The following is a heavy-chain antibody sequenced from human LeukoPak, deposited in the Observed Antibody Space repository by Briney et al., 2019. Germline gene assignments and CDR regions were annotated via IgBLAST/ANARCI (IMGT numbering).Heavy chain of an antibody. D-gene: IGHD3-22*01. CDR2: IKPDGSLQ. Sequence: GGSLRLSCTASGLIFSSFWMAWVRQAPGKGLEWVANIKPDGSLQFYGDSVKGRFTISRDNAKNSLYLQMNNLRAEDTALYYCATSYDSSGCDWGQGTLVTVSS. CDR1: GLIFSSFW. CDR3: ATSYDSSGCD. J-gene: IGHJ4*02. V-gene: IGHV3-7*01.